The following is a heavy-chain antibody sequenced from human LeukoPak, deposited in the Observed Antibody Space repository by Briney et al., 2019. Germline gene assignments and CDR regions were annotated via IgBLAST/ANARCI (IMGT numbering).Heavy chain of an antibody. CDR3: ARASKPWLQLT. J-gene: IGHJ5*02. D-gene: IGHD5-24*01. CDR1: GCTFSNYW. CDR2: IKEDGSEK. Sequence: PGGSLRLSCAASGCTFSNYWMIWVRQAQGKGLEWVGNIKEDGSEKRYADSVRGRFTISRDNVQTSIYLQMNSLRAEDTAVYYCARASKPWLQLTWGQGTLVTVSS. V-gene: IGHV3-7*05.